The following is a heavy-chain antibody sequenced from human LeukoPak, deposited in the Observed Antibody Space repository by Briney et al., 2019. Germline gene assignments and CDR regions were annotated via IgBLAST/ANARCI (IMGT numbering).Heavy chain of an antibody. J-gene: IGHJ3*02. CDR1: GFTFRSYE. Sequence: PGGSLRLSCAASGFTFRSYEMNWVRQAPGKGLEWISYISSSGDTKYYADSVKGRFTISRDNAKNSLYLQMNSLRAEDTAVYYCARCSPGGDGFDIWGQGTMVTVSS. CDR2: ISSSGDTK. CDR3: ARCSPGGDGFDI. V-gene: IGHV3-48*03. D-gene: IGHD4-23*01.